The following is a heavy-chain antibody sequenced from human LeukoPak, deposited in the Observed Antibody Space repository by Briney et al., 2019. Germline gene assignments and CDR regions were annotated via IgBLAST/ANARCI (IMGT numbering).Heavy chain of an antibody. J-gene: IGHJ6*03. D-gene: IGHD4-11*01. Sequence: SETLSLTCTVSGGSISSSRYYWGWIRQPPGKGLEWIGSIYYTGSTYYNPSLKSRVTISVDTSKNQFSLKLSSVTAADTAVYYCARVEETVTTAAIIRKYSHYYYYMDVWGKGTTVTASS. CDR3: ARVEETVTTAAIIRKYSHYYYYMDV. CDR2: IYYTGST. CDR1: GGSISSSRYY. V-gene: IGHV4-39*01.